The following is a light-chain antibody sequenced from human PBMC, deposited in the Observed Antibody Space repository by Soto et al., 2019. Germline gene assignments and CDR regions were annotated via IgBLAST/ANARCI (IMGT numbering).Light chain of an antibody. V-gene: IGKV3-15*01. J-gene: IGKJ4*01. CDR2: GAS. CDR1: QSVSSN. CDR3: QQYNNWPPLT. Sequence: EIVMTQSPGTLSVSPGERATLSCRASQSVSSNLAWYQQKPGQAPRLLIYGASTRATGIPARFSGSGSGTAFTLTISSLQSEDFAVYYCQQYNNWPPLTFGGGTKVDSK.